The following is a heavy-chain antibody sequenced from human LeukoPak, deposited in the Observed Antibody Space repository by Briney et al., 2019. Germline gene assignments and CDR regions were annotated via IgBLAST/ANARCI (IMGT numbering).Heavy chain of an antibody. CDR1: GGSFSGYY. Sequence: SETLSLTCAAYGGSFSGYYWSWIRQPPGKGLEWIGEINHSGSTNYNPSLKSRVTISVDTSKNQFSLKLSSVTAADTAVYYCARGSDYDILTGYYPLRYWGQGTLVTVSS. CDR3: ARGSDYDILTGYYPLRY. D-gene: IGHD3-9*01. J-gene: IGHJ4*02. CDR2: INHSGST. V-gene: IGHV4-34*01.